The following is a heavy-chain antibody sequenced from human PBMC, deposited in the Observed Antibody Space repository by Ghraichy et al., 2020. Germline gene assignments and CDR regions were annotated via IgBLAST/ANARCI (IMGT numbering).Heavy chain of an antibody. V-gene: IGHV4-30-2*01. CDR1: GGSISSGGYS. Sequence: SETLSLTCTVSGGSISSGGYSWSWIRQPPGKGLEWIGYFYHSGSTYYNPSLKSRVTISVDRSKNQFSLKLSSVTAADTAVYYCARGEKVRYFQFWGQGTLVTVSS. D-gene: IGHD1-26*01. J-gene: IGHJ1*01. CDR2: FYHSGST. CDR3: ARGEKVRYFQF.